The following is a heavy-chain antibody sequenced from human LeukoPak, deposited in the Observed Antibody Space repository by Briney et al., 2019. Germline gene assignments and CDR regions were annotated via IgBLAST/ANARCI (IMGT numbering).Heavy chain of an antibody. CDR2: IYYSGST. D-gene: IGHD3-9*01. CDR3: ARHVWLQPFDY. V-gene: IGHV4-59*08. J-gene: IGHJ4*02. Sequence: SETLSLTRTVSGGPISSNYWSWIRQPAGQGLEWIGYIYYSGSTNYNPSLKSRVTISVDTSKNQFSLKLSSVTAADTAVYYCARHVWLQPFDYWGQGTLVTVSS. CDR1: GGPISSNY.